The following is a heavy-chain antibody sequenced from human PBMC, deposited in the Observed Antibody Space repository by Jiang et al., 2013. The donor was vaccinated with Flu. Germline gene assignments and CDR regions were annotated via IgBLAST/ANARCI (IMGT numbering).Heavy chain of an antibody. J-gene: IGHJ4*02. V-gene: IGHV4-38-2*02. Sequence: GLVKPSETLSLTCTVSGYSISSGYYWGWIRQPPGKGLEWIGSIYHSGSTYYNPSLKSRVTISVDTSKNQFSLKLSSVTAADTAVYYCARVDYGDYELHYYFDYWGQGTLVTVSS. CDR3: ARVDYGDYELHYYFDY. CDR2: IYHSGST. D-gene: IGHD4-17*01. CDR1: GYSISSGYY.